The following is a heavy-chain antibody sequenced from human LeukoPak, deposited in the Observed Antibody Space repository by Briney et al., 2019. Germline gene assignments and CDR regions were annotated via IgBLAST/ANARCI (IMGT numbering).Heavy chain of an antibody. CDR2: INHSGST. D-gene: IGHD6-13*01. CDR1: GGSFSGYY. J-gene: IGHJ4*02. Sequence: SETQSLTCAGYGGSFSGYYWSWIRQPPGKGLEWIGEINHSGSTNYNPSLKSRVTISVDTSKNQFSLKLSSVTAADTAVYYCSIRIAAAGTPNDYWGQGTLVTVSS. V-gene: IGHV4-34*01. CDR3: SIRIAAAGTPNDY.